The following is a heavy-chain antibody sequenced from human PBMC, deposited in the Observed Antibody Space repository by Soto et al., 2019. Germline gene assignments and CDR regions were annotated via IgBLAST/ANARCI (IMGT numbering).Heavy chain of an antibody. V-gene: IGHV3-30*03. CDR1: GFPFTSYG. Sequence: QVQLVESGGGVVQPGRSLRLSCAASGFPFTSYGMHWVREGPDKGLEWVAIISYDGSDKYYADSVKGRFTISRDNSKNTLYLQMNSLGPGDTALYYCVGGQYYFDYWGQGSLVIVSS. CDR2: ISYDGSDK. CDR3: VGGQYYFDY. D-gene: IGHD3-10*01. J-gene: IGHJ4*02.